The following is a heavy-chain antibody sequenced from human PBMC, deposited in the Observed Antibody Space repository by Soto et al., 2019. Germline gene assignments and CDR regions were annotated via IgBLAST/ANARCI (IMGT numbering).Heavy chain of an antibody. CDR3: ARDRLVSYSYYMGV. D-gene: IGHD6-6*01. CDR2: INAGNGNT. J-gene: IGHJ6*03. V-gene: IGHV1-3*01. CDR1: GYTFTSYA. Sequence: QVQLVQSGAEVKKPGASVKVSCKASGYTFTSYAMHWVRQAPGQRLEWMGWINAGNGNTKYSQKFQGRVTMTRDTSASTAYMELSSLRSEDTAVYYCARDRLVSYSYYMGVWGKGTTVTVSS.